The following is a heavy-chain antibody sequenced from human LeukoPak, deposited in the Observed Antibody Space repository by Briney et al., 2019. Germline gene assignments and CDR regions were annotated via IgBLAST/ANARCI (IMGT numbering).Heavy chain of an antibody. CDR2: IYHSGST. D-gene: IGHD6-13*01. CDR3: ARAAAAGNRFDP. J-gene: IGHJ5*02. Sequence: SETLSLTCTVSGYSISSGYYWGWIRQPPGKGLEWIGSIYHSGSTYCNPSLKSRVTISVDTSKNQFSLKLSSVTAADTAVYYCARAAAAGNRFDPWGQGTLVTVSS. V-gene: IGHV4-38-2*02. CDR1: GYSISSGYY.